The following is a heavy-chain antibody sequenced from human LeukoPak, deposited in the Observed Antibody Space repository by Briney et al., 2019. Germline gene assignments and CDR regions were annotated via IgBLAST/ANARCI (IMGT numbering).Heavy chain of an antibody. CDR1: GFTFGDYA. J-gene: IGHJ4*02. CDR3: TRDQTTYY. Sequence: GRSLRLSCIASGFTFGDYAMTWVRQAPGKGLEWVGFIRSKVYGGTPEYAASVKGRFTISRDDSKGIAYLQMNSLKTEDTAVYYCTRDQTTYYWGQGTLVTVSS. CDR2: IRSKVYGGTP. V-gene: IGHV3-49*04. D-gene: IGHD1-14*01.